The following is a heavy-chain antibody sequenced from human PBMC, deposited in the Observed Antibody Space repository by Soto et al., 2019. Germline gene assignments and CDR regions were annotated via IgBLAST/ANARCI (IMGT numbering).Heavy chain of an antibody. Sequence: QVQLVQSGAEVKKPGASVKVSCKASGYSFSSLGMHWVRQAPGQRLEWMGWIHGGNGNTKYSQKYQGRVTMTRDTSASTAYMELSSLTSEDTAVYYCTKSYCGSMSCLGNYWGQGSLVTVPS. CDR2: IHGGNGNT. D-gene: IGHD2-2*01. CDR3: TKSYCGSMSCLGNY. J-gene: IGHJ4*02. V-gene: IGHV1-3*01. CDR1: GYSFSSLG.